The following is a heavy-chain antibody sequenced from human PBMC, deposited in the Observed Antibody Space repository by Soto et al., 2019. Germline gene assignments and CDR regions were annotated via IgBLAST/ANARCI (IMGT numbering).Heavy chain of an antibody. J-gene: IGHJ6*02. Sequence: QLQLQESGPGLVKPSETLSLTCTVTGASVTSSTYYWGWIRQPPGKGLEWIGSIYYSGSTYYNPSLRSRVTRAVDTSKNQVSLKLTSVTATDTAVYYSANDYGDHKSYYAMDVWGQGTTVTVSS. D-gene: IGHD4-17*01. CDR2: IYYSGST. CDR3: ANDYGDHKSYYAMDV. CDR1: GASVTSSTYY. V-gene: IGHV4-39*01.